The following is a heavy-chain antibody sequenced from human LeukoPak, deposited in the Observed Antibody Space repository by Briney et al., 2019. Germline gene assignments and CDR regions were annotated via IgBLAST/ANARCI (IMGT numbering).Heavy chain of an antibody. CDR2: ISSSGSII. D-gene: IGHD1-26*01. CDR3: ARRRDSGSLQHFDY. Sequence: GSLRLSCAASGFTFSDYYMSWIRQAPGKGLGWVSYISSSGSIIYYADSVKGRFTISRDNAKNSLYLQMNSLRAEDTAVYYCARRRDSGSLQHFDYWGQGTLVTVSS. V-gene: IGHV3-11*01. J-gene: IGHJ4*02. CDR1: GFTFSDYY.